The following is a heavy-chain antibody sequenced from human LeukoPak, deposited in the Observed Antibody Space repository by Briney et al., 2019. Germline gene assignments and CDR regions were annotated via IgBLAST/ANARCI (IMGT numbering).Heavy chain of an antibody. J-gene: IGHJ4*02. CDR2: IYYSGST. V-gene: IGHV4-39*01. Sequence: PSETLSLTCTVSGGSISSSSYYWGWIRQPPGKGLEWIGTIYYSGSTYYNPSLKSRVTIYLDTSKNQFSLWLSSVTAADTAVYYCASFYYESSGNYYVPFDYWGQGTLVTVSS. CDR3: ASFYYESSGNYYVPFDY. D-gene: IGHD3-22*01. CDR1: GGSISSSSYY.